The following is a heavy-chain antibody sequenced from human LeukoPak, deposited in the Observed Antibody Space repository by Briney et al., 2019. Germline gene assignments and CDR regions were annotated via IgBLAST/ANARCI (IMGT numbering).Heavy chain of an antibody. CDR2: ISPNSGGT. V-gene: IGHV1-2*02. CDR1: GYTFTGYY. CDR3: ARPITGTTPYFDY. J-gene: IGHJ4*02. Sequence: ASVKVSCKASGYTFTGYYMHWVRQAPGQGLEWMGWISPNSGGTNYAQKFQGRVTMTRDTSISTAYMELSRLRSGDTAVYYCARPITGTTPYFDYWGQGTLVTVSS. D-gene: IGHD1-20*01.